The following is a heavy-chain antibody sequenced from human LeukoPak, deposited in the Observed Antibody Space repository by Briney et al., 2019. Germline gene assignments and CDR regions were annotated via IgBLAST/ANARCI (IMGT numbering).Heavy chain of an antibody. CDR1: GGSISSGGYS. Sequence: SETLSLTCAVSGGSISSGGYSWSWIRQPPGKGLEWIGYIYHSGSTYYNPSLKSRVTISVDRSKNQFSLKLSSVTAADTAVYYCACSGSGYRKVVGFDPWGQGTLVTVSS. CDR3: ACSGSGYRKVVGFDP. J-gene: IGHJ5*02. V-gene: IGHV4-30-2*01. D-gene: IGHD3-10*01. CDR2: IYHSGST.